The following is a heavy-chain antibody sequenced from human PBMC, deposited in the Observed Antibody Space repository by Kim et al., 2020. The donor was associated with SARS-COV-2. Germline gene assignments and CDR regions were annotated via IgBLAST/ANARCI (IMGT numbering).Heavy chain of an antibody. D-gene: IGHD2-21*02. J-gene: IGHJ5*02. Sequence: YADAVKARFTISRDNAKYAVYLQMNSLGAEDSAVYYCRRDCGGDCHWFDPWGQGTLVTVSS. V-gene: IGHV3-11*04. CDR3: RRDCGGDCHWFDP.